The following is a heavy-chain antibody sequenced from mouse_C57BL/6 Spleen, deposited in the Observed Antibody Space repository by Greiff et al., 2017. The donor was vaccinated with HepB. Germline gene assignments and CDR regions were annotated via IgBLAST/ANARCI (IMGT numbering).Heavy chain of an antibody. CDR3: ARVPYYYCNYGDAMDY. D-gene: IGHD2-1*01. Sequence: EVKLMESEGGLVQPGSSMKLSCTASGFTFSDYYMAWVRQVPEKGLEWVANINYDGSSTYYLDSLKSRFIISRDNAKNILYLQISSLKSEDTATYYCARVPYYYCNYGDAMDYWGQGTSVTVSS. CDR1: GFTFSDYY. J-gene: IGHJ4*01. CDR2: INYDGSST. V-gene: IGHV5-16*01.